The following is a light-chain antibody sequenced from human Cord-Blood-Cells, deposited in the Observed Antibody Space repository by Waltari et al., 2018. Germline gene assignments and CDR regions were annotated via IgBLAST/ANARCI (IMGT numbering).Light chain of an antibody. J-gene: IGLJ1*01. V-gene: IGLV3-21*04. CDR2: YDS. Sequence: SYVLTRPPSVSVAPGKTARITCGGNNIGSKSVHWYQQKPGQAPVLVIYYDSDRPSGIPERFSGSNSGNTATLTISRVEAEDEADYYCQVWDSSSDHYVFGTGTKVTVL. CDR3: QVWDSSSDHYV. CDR1: NIGSKS.